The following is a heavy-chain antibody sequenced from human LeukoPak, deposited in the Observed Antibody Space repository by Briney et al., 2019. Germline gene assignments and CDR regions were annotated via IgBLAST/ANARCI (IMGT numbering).Heavy chain of an antibody. CDR1: GFNFGDHA. CDR3: ARGGSHGRHVDY. CDR2: VRSRHHLGTT. Sequence: GGSLRLPCAVSGFNFGDHALSWFRQAPGKGLEWIGFVRSRHHLGTTDYAASLRGRFTISRDDSKNITYLQMYSLKTDDTAVYYCARGGSHGRHVDYWGQGTLVVVSS. V-gene: IGHV3-49*03. D-gene: IGHD1-26*01. J-gene: IGHJ4*02.